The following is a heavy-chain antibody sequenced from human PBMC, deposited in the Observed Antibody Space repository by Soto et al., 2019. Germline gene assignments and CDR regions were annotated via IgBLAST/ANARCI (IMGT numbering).Heavy chain of an antibody. CDR1: GFRITRYW. CDR3: ARRRWLQGYYYYYGMDV. CDR2: IYPGDSDT. Sequence: GESLNISGTGAGFRITRYWIGCVRPLPGKGLEWLGIIYPGDSDTRYSPSFQGQVTISADKSISTAYLQWSSLKASDTAMYYCARRRWLQGYYYYYGMDVWGQGTTVTIAS. D-gene: IGHD5-12*01. V-gene: IGHV5-51*01. J-gene: IGHJ6*02.